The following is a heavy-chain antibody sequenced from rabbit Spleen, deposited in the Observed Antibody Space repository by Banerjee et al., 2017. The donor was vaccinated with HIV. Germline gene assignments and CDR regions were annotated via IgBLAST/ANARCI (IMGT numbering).Heavy chain of an antibody. D-gene: IGHD8-1*01. Sequence: EESGGGLVKPGASLTLTCKASGFSFNSGYDMCWVRQAPGKGLEWIACVYAGSSGSTYSATWAKGRFTISKTSSTTVTLQMTSLTAADTATYFCARDSGSSFSSYGMALWGQGTLVTVS. V-gene: IGHV1S40*01. CDR3: ARDSGSSFSSYGMAL. CDR2: VYAGSSGST. CDR1: GFSFNSGYD. J-gene: IGHJ6*01.